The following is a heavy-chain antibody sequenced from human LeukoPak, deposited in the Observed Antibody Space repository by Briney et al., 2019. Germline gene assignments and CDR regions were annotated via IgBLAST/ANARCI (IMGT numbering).Heavy chain of an antibody. CDR3: ARVNYGDLYYFDY. CDR1: GFTFSSYS. Sequence: PGGSLRLSCAASGFTFSSYSMNWVRQAPGKGLEWVSSISSSSSYIYYADSVKGRFTISRDNAKNSLYPQMNSLRAEDTAVYYCARVNYGDLYYFDYWGQGTLVTVSS. J-gene: IGHJ4*02. CDR2: ISSSSSYI. V-gene: IGHV3-21*01. D-gene: IGHD4-17*01.